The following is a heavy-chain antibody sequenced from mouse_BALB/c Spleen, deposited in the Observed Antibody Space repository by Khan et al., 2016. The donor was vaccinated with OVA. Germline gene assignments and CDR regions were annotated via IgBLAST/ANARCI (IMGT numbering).Heavy chain of an antibody. D-gene: IGHD1-1*01. J-gene: IGHJ3*01. Sequence: LVKTGASVKISCKASGYSFTGYYMHWVKQSHGKSLEWIGYISCYNGATSYNQKFKGKATFTVDTSSSTAYMQFNSLTSEDSAVYYCARGDCYGSSSFAYWGQGTLVTVSA. CDR1: GYSFTGYY. CDR2: ISCYNGAT. CDR3: ARGDCYGSSSFAY. V-gene: IGHV1S34*01.